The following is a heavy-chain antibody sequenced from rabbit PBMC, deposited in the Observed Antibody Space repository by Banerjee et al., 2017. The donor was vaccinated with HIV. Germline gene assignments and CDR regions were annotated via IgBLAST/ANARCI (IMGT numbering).Heavy chain of an antibody. J-gene: IGHJ4*01. V-gene: IGHV1S40*01. CDR1: GFSFSSSYY. D-gene: IGHD1-1*01. CDR3: ARGSVVITLDL. CDR2: IYAGSSGST. Sequence: QSLEESGGDLVKPGASLTLTCTASGFSFSSSYYMCWVRQAPGKGLEWIACIYAGSSGSTYYASWAKGRFTISKTSSTTVTLQMTSLTAADTATYFCARGSVVITLDLWGQGTLVTVS.